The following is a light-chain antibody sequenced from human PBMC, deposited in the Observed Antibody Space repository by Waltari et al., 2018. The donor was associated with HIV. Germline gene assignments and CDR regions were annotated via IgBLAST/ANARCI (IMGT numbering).Light chain of an antibody. CDR1: GLAHRS. CDR3: QSSDSRYISV. J-gene: IGLJ3*02. CDR2: KHS. Sequence: SYELTQPPPVPGSPGQTARITRSGDGLAHRSAYWYQQKPGQDPVLEMCKHSERPSGSPERFSGSSSGTTVTLTISGVQAEAEAAYSCQSSDSRYISVFGGGTKLPAL. V-gene: IGLV3-25*03.